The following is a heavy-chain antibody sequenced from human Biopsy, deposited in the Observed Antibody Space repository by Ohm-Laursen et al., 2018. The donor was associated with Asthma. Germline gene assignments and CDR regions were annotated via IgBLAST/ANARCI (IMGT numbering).Heavy chain of an antibody. CDR2: VSSDGHNK. CDR1: GFVFSQCG. Sequence: SLRLSCTASGFVFSQCGMHWVRQGPGKELEWVALVSSDGHNKYYEDSVKGRFTISRDNSRNRLYLQINSLTVEDSAVYFCARQSGQEYGDSIPFDTWGQGTKVAVSS. D-gene: IGHD3-22*01. CDR3: ARQSGQEYGDSIPFDT. J-gene: IGHJ3*02. V-gene: IGHV3-30*03.